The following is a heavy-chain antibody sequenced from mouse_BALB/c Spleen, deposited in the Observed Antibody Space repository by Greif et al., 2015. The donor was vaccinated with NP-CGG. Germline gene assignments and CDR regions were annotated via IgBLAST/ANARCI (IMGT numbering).Heavy chain of an antibody. J-gene: IGHJ4*01. CDR1: GFSLTSYG. CDR3: ARDWLRLAMDY. Sequence: VKLQESGPGLVAPSQSLSITCTVSGFSLTSYGVHWVRQPPGKGLEWLGVIWAGGSTNYNSALMSRLSISKDNSKSQVFLKMNSLQTDDTAMYYCARDWLRLAMDYWGQGTSVTVSS. V-gene: IGHV2-9*02. D-gene: IGHD1-2*01. CDR2: IWAGGST.